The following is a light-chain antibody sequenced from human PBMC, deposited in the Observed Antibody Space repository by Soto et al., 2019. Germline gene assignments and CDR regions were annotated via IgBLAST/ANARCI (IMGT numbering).Light chain of an antibody. V-gene: IGLV2-14*01. CDR2: EVS. CDR3: SSYTSSSTYV. J-gene: IGLJ1*01. CDR1: SSDVGGYNY. Sequence: QSVLTQPASVSGSPGQSITRSCTGTSSDVGGYNYVSWSQQHPGKAPQLMIYEVSKRPSGVSNRFSGSKSGNTASLTISGLQAEDEADYYCSSYTSSSTYVFGTGTKVTVL.